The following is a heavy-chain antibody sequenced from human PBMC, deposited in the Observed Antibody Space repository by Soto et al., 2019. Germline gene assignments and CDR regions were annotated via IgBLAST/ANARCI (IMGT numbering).Heavy chain of an antibody. CDR1: GGSISSYY. CDR2: IYYSGST. V-gene: IGHV4-59*08. J-gene: IGHJ5*02. CDR3: ARLTYDSWFDP. Sequence: ETLSLTCTVSGGSISSYYWSWIRQPPGKGLEWIGYIYYSGSTNYNPSLKSRVTISVDTSKNQFSLKLSSVTAADTAVYYCARLTYDSWFDPWGQGTLVTVSS. D-gene: IGHD1-1*01.